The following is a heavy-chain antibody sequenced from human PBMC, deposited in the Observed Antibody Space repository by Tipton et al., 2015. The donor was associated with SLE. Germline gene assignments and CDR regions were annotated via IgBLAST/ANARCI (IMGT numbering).Heavy chain of an antibody. J-gene: IGHJ4*02. CDR1: GGSFSGYY. CDR3: ATTGYSGYGYFDY. CDR2: INHSGST. D-gene: IGHD3-9*01. V-gene: IGHV4-34*01. Sequence: LRLSCAVYGGSFSGYYWSWIRQPPGKGLEWIGEINHSGSTNYNPSLKSRVTISVDTSKKQFSLNLSSATAADTAVYYCATTGYSGYGYFDYWGQGTLVTVSS.